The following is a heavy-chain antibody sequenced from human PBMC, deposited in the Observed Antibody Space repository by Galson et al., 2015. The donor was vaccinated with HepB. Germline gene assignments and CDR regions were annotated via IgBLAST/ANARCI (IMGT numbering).Heavy chain of an antibody. CDR3: VRSSGYSRTWYAGPADFDY. CDR2: TTSTSSYV. J-gene: IGHJ4*02. V-gene: IGHV3-21*01. Sequence: VRQAPGKGLEWVSSTTSTSSYVYYAGSVKGRFAISRDNAKNSLYLRMNSLRAEDTAVYYCVRSSGYSRTWYAGPADFDYWGQGILVTVSS. D-gene: IGHD6-13*01.